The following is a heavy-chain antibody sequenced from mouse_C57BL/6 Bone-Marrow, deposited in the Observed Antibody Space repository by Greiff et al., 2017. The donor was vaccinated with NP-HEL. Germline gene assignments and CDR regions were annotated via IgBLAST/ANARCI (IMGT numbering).Heavy chain of an antibody. CDR3: AILQLGPYYFDY. CDR1: GYTFTSYW. CDR2: IYPGSGSN. J-gene: IGHJ2*01. Sequence: VKLQQPGAELVKPGASVKMSCKASGYTFTSYWITWVKQRPGQGLEWIGDIYPGSGSNNYNEKFKSKATLTVDPSSSTAYMQLSSLTSEHSAVYYCAILQLGPYYFDYWGQGTTLTVSS. D-gene: IGHD4-1*02. V-gene: IGHV1-55*01.